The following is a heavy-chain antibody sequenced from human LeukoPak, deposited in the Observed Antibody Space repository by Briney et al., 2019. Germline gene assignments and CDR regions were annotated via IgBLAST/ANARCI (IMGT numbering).Heavy chain of an antibody. Sequence: GGSLRLSCAASGFTFSSYAMSWVRQAPGKGLEWVSAISGSGGSTYYADSVKGRFTISGDNSKNTLYLQMNSLRAEDTAVYYCAKGSDFWSGYSYYYYYYYMDVWGKGTTVTVSS. V-gene: IGHV3-23*01. CDR3: AKGSDFWSGYSYYYYYYYMDV. J-gene: IGHJ6*03. CDR1: GFTFSSYA. D-gene: IGHD3-3*01. CDR2: ISGSGGST.